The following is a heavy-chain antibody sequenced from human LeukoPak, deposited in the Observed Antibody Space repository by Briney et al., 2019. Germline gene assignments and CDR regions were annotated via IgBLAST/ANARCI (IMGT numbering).Heavy chain of an antibody. Sequence: SGPTLVKPSETLSLTCTVSGGSISTYSWSWIRQPAGTVLEWIGLISTTGSPKYNPSLKSRVTMSVDTSKNQFSLKLSSVTAADTAVYYCARDLTTPPYNWFDPWGQGTLVTVSS. D-gene: IGHD4/OR15-4a*01. CDR3: ARDLTTPPYNWFDP. CDR1: GGSISTYS. V-gene: IGHV4-4*07. J-gene: IGHJ5*02. CDR2: ISTTGSP.